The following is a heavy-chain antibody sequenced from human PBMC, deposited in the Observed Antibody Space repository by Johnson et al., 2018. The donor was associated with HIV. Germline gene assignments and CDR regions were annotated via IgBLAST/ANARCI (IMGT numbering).Heavy chain of an antibody. V-gene: IGHV3-30*04. D-gene: IGHD1-26*01. CDR3: ATGVGAKTLTDAFDI. Sequence: QVQLVESGGGVVQPGRSLRLSCAASGFSFSPYALHLVRQTPGKGLEWVAVISHDGSKKYYADSVEGRFTISRDNFKNTLYLQMNSLRDEDTAVYYCATGVGAKTLTDAFDIWGQGTMVTVSS. J-gene: IGHJ3*02. CDR1: GFSFSPYA. CDR2: ISHDGSKK.